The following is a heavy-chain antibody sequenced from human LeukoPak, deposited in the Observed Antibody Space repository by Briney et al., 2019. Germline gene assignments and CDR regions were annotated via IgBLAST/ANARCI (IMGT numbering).Heavy chain of an antibody. D-gene: IGHD1-14*01. CDR2: IYPSDSDT. CDR1: GYTFHSYW. Sequence: GESLKISCKGSGYTFHSYWIAWVRQMPGKGLEWMGIIYPSDSDTRYSPSFQGQVTISADKSISTAYLQWNSLKDSDTAMYYCARAGTTSSRYFDFWGRGTLVTVAS. J-gene: IGHJ2*01. V-gene: IGHV5-51*01. CDR3: ARAGTTSSRYFDF.